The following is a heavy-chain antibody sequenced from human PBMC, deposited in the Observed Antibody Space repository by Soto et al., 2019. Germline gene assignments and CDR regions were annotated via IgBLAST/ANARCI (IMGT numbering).Heavy chain of an antibody. J-gene: IGHJ4*02. CDR1: GFTFSSYA. Sequence: PGGSLRLSCAASGFTFSSYAMSWVRQAPGKGLEWVAVISYDGSNKYYADSVKGRFTISRDNSKNTLYLQMNSMRAEDTAVYYCARDLVVSAMAGPIDYWGQGTLVTVSS. CDR2: ISYDGSNK. CDR3: ARDLVVSAMAGPIDY. D-gene: IGHD6-19*01. V-gene: IGHV3-30-3*01.